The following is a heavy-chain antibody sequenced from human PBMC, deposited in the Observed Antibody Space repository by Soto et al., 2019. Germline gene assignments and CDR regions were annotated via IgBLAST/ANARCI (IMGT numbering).Heavy chain of an antibody. J-gene: IGHJ4*02. D-gene: IGHD6-19*01. CDR3: AKIRGGGWYIDY. V-gene: IGHV3-23*01. CDR1: GFTFSSYA. Sequence: EVQLLESGGGLVQPGGSLRLSCAASGFTFSSYAMSWVRQAPGKGLEWVSAISGSGGSTYYADSVKGRFTISRDNSKSTLYLQMNSLRAEDTAVYYCAKIRGGGWYIDYWGQGTLVTVSS. CDR2: ISGSGGST.